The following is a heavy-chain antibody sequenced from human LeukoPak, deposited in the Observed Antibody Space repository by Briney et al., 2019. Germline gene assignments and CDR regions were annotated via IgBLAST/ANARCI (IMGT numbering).Heavy chain of an antibody. CDR3: ARVVGRADGYNWLGGVRLGAFDI. Sequence: PSETLSLTCTVSGDSISSYYWSWIRQPPGKGLEWIGYIYYSGSTTYNPSLKSRVTISVDTSKNQFSLKLSSVTAADTAVYYCARVVGRADGYNWLGGVRLGAFDIWGQGTMVTVSS. V-gene: IGHV4-59*12. CDR1: GDSISSYY. J-gene: IGHJ3*02. D-gene: IGHD5-24*01. CDR2: IYYSGST.